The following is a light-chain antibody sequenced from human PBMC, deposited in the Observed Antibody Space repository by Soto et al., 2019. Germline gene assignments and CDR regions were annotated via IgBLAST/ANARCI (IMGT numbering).Light chain of an antibody. CDR3: QQTYSNFVS. CDR1: QTISTY. Sequence: DIQMTQSPSSLSASVGDRVTITCRSSQTISTYLQWFHQKPGKAPNLLIYDASSLQTGVPSRFSGSGSGTDFTLTISSLQPEDFGPYSCQQTYSNFVSFGGGTRVE. J-gene: IGKJ4*01. V-gene: IGKV1-39*01. CDR2: DAS.